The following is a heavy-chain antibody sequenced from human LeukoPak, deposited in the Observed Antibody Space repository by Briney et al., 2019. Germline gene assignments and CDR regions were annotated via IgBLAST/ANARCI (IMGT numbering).Heavy chain of an antibody. CDR2: ISGSGGST. Sequence: GGSLRLSCAASGSTFSSYAMSWVRQAPGKGLEWVSAISGSGGSTYYADSVKGRFTISRDNSKNTLYLQMNSLRAEDTAVYYCAKRNLGYCSSTSCSFFHYWGQGTLVTVSS. D-gene: IGHD2-2*01. CDR3: AKRNLGYCSSTSCSFFHY. CDR1: GSTFSSYA. J-gene: IGHJ4*02. V-gene: IGHV3-23*01.